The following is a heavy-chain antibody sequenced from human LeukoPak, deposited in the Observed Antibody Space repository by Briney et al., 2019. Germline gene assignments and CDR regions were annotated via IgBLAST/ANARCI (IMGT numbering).Heavy chain of an antibody. V-gene: IGHV4-59*11. CDR1: GGSISSHY. J-gene: IGHJ6*03. CDR2: IYYSGST. D-gene: IGHD7-27*01. CDR3: AALGIPYYYYMDV. Sequence: PSETLSLTCTVSGGSISSHYWSWLRQPPGEGLEWIGYIYYSGSTKYNPSLKSRVTISVDTSKNQFSLKLSSVTAADTAVYYCAALGIPYYYYMDVWGRGTTVTVSS.